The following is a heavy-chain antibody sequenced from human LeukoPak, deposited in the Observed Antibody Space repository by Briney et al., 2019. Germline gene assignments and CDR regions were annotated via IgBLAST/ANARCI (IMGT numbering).Heavy chain of an antibody. D-gene: IGHD6-13*01. V-gene: IGHV3-20*04. CDR2: INWNGGST. CDR3: ARTSTIAAAGTLDY. CDR1: GFTCDDYG. J-gene: IGHJ4*02. Sequence: AGSLRLSCAASGFTCDDYGMSWVRQAPGKGLEWVSGINWNGGSTGYADSVKGRFTISRDNAKNSLYLQMNSLRAEDTALYYCARTSTIAAAGTLDYWGQGTLVTVSS.